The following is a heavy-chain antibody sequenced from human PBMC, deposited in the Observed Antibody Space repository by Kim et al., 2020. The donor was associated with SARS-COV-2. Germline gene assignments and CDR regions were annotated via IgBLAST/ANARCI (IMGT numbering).Heavy chain of an antibody. CDR3: AREPSGDCSGGRCKPL. CDR1: GDSITSGDFY. V-gene: IGHV4-30-4*01. CDR2: VSYSGIT. D-gene: IGHD2-15*01. J-gene: IGHJ4*02. Sequence: SETLSLTCTVSGDSITSGDFYCSWIRQPPGKGPEWIGYVSYSGITHYNPSLQSRLDISMDMPKNQFSLRPTSVTAADTAVYHCAREPSGDCSGGRCKPLWGQGTLVTVSS.